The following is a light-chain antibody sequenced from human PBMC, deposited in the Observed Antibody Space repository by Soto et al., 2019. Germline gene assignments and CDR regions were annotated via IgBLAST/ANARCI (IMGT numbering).Light chain of an antibody. CDR3: SSYAGSNYV. V-gene: IGLV2-8*01. CDR1: SSDVGSYNF. Sequence: QSVLTQPASVSGSPGQSITISCTGTSSDVGSYNFVSWYQQYPGKVPKLMIYEVSQRPSGVPDRFSGSKSGNTASLTVSGLQAEDEADYYCSSYAGSNYVFGTGTKVTVL. J-gene: IGLJ1*01. CDR2: EVS.